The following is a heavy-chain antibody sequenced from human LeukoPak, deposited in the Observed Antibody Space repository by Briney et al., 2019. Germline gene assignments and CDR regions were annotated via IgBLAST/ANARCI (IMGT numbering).Heavy chain of an antibody. J-gene: IGHJ4*02. CDR3: ARENPSGYYNRPIDY. V-gene: IGHV4-59*01. CDR2: ISYSGST. CDR1: GGSITGYY. Sequence: ETLSLTCTVSGGSITGYYWSWIRQPPGKGLEWIGYISYSGSTNSNPSLKSRVTMSVDTSKNQFSLKLSSVTAADTAIYYCARENPSGYYNRPIDYWGQGTLVTVSS. D-gene: IGHD3-22*01.